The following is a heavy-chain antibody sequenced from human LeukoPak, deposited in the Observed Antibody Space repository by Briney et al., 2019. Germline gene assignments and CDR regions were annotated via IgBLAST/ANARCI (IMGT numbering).Heavy chain of an antibody. CDR2: ISAYNGNT. J-gene: IGHJ4*02. CDR3: ARDRFGVLRYFDWLLILDY. CDR1: GYTFTSYG. Sequence: GASVKVSCKASGYTFTSYGISWVRQAPGQGLEWMGWISAYNGNTNYAQKLQDRVTMTTDTSTSTAYMELRSLRSDDTAVYYCARDRFGVLRYFDWLLILDYWGQGTLVTVSS. D-gene: IGHD3-9*01. V-gene: IGHV1-18*01.